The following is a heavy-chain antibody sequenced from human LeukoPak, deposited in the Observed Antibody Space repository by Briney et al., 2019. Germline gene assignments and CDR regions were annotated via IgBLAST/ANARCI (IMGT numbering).Heavy chain of an antibody. J-gene: IGHJ4*02. D-gene: IGHD6-13*01. CDR3: ARRAGSWSYFDY. Sequence: MSSETLSLTCTVSGYSISSGYYWGWIRQPPGKGLEWIGSIYHSGSTYYNPSLKSRVTISVDTSKNQFSLKLSSVTAADTAVYYCARRAGSWSYFDYWGQGTLVTVSS. V-gene: IGHV4-38-2*02. CDR1: GYSISSGYY. CDR2: IYHSGST.